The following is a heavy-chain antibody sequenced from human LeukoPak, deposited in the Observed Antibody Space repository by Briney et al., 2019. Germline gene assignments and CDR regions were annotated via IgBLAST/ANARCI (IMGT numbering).Heavy chain of an antibody. CDR2: IHSSGST. D-gene: IGHD4-17*01. CDR1: SGSISSGTYY. J-gene: IGHJ4*02. Sequence: TLSLTCTVSSGSISSGTYYWSWIRQHPGKGLEWIGDIHSSGSTYYNPSLKSRVTISEDTSKNTFSLKLSSVTAADTAVYYCARAFSGDYAWLDYWGQGTLVTVSS. CDR3: ARAFSGDYAWLDY. V-gene: IGHV4-31*03.